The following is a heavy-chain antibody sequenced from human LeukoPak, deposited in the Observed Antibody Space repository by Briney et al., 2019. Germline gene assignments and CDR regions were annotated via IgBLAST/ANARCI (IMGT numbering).Heavy chain of an antibody. J-gene: IGHJ5*02. D-gene: IGHD1-26*01. CDR3: ARLFFSDRDSGQGNWFDP. CDR1: GYRFSDYW. V-gene: IGHV5-51*01. CDR2: IYPGDSDI. Sequence: GESLKISCKGSGYRFSDYWIGWVRQMPGKGLEWMGIIYPGDSDIRYSPSFQGQVTFSADKSISTAYLQWSSLKASDTAMYYCARLFFSDRDSGQGNWFDPWGQGTLVTVSS.